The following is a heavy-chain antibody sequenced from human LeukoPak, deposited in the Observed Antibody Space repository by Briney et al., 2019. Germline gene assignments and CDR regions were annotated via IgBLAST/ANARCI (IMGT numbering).Heavy chain of an antibody. D-gene: IGHD3-10*01. CDR1: GFTVSDHH. CDR3: VCFIRGEPY. Sequence: GGSLRLACAAAGFTVSDHHMEWVRQAPGRGLEWIGRSRGQGATHITQYAASVRGRFTVSGGDPTNSSHLESTKGEGQDSAVHYCVCFIRGEPYWGEGALVTVSS. J-gene: IGHJ4*02. V-gene: IGHV3-72*01. CDR2: SRGQGATHIT.